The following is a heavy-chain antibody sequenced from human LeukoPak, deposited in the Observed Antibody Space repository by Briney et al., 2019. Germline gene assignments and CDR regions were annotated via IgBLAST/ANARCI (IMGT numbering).Heavy chain of an antibody. Sequence: SETLSLTCTVSGGSISSSSYYWGWFRQPPGKGLEWIANINYGGSTYYNPSLKSRVTISADTSKSQFSLKLSSVTAADTAAYYCTRHVHNYGIDYWGQGTLVTVSS. V-gene: IGHV4-39*01. CDR2: INYGGST. CDR1: GGSISSSSYY. D-gene: IGHD5-18*01. CDR3: TRHVHNYGIDY. J-gene: IGHJ4*02.